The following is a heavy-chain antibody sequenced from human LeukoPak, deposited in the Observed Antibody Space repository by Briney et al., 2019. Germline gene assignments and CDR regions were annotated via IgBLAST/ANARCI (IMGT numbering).Heavy chain of an antibody. J-gene: IGHJ5*02. D-gene: IGHD5-18*01. CDR3: ARTGYSYGYWWFDP. V-gene: IGHV4-61*02. Sequence: SETLSLTCTVSGGSISSGSYYWSWIRQPAGKGLEWIGRIYTSGSTNCNPSLKSRVTISVDTSKNQFSLKLSSVTAADTAVYYCARTGYSYGYWWFDPWGQGTLVTVSS. CDR1: GGSISSGSYY. CDR2: IYTSGST.